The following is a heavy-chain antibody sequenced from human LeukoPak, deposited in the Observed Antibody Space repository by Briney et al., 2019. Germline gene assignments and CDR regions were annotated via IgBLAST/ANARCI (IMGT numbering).Heavy chain of an antibody. V-gene: IGHV3-23*01. J-gene: IGHJ1*01. CDR2: ISGSAGST. CDR3: AKDPSYNSGWNKFFHQ. D-gene: IGHD6-19*01. Sequence: GGSLRLSCAASGFTFNNYAMSWVRQAPGKGLEWVSSISGSAGSTYYADSVKGRFTVSRDNSKNTLYLQVNSLRVEGTAMYYCAKDPSYNSGWNKFFHQWGQGTLVTVSS. CDR1: GFTFNNYA.